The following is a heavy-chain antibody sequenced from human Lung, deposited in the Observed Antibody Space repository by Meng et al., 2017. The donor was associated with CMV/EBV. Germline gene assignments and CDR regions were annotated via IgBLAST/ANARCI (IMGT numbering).Heavy chain of an antibody. CDR1: GFTFSNYW. J-gene: IGHJ3*02. Sequence: GGSXRLXCAASGFTFSNYWMTWLRQAPGRGLELVAHIKEDGSEKYFVGSVKGRFTISRDNAKNSLYLQMNSLRAEYTAVYYCARDPFIKAFDIWGQGTMVTVSS. CDR2: IKEDGSEK. CDR3: ARDPFIKAFDI. V-gene: IGHV3-7*01.